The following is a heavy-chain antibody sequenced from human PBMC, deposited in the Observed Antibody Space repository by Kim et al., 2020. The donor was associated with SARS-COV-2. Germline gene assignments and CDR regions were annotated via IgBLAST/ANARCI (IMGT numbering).Heavy chain of an antibody. CDR2: IYYSGST. CDR3: ARLWRIAAAGSVIYY. J-gene: IGHJ4*02. CDR1: GGSISSYY. D-gene: IGHD6-13*01. V-gene: IGHV4-59*08. Sequence: SETLSLTCTVSGGSISSYYWSWIRQPPGKGLEWIGYIYYSGSTNYNPSLKSRVTISVDTSKNQFSLKLSSVTAADTAVYYCARLWRIAAAGSVIYYWVQG.